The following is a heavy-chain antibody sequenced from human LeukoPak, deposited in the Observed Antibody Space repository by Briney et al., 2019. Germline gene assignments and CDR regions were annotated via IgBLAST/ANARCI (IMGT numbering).Heavy chain of an antibody. CDR2: INPNSGGT. CDR3: ARYDSSGYYVPFDY. D-gene: IGHD3-22*01. J-gene: IGHJ4*02. Sequence: ASVKVSCKASGYTFTGYYMHWVRQAPGQGLEWMGWINPNSGGTNYAQKFQGRVTMTRDTSISTAYMELSRLRSDDTAVYYCARYDSSGYYVPFDYWGQGTLVTVSS. V-gene: IGHV1-2*02. CDR1: GYTFTGYY.